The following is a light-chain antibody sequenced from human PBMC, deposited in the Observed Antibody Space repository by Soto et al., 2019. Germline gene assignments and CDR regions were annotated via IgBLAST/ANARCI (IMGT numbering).Light chain of an antibody. V-gene: IGLV2-14*01. Sequence: QSVLTQPASVSGSPGQSITISCTGTSSDVGGYNYVSWYQQHPGKAPKLMIYDVSNRPSGVSNRFSGSKSGNTASLTISGXXXXXEADYYCSSYTSSSTLVFGGGTKLTVL. CDR2: DVS. J-gene: IGLJ2*01. CDR3: SSYTSSSTLV. CDR1: SSDVGGYNY.